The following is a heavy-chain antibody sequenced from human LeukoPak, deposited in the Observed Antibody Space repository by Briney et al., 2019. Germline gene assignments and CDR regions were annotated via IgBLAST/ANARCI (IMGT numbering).Heavy chain of an antibody. Sequence: GGSLRLSCAASGFTFSSYEVKWVRQAPGKGLEWVSYISSSGSTIYYADSVKGRFTISRDNAKNSLYLQMNSLRAEDTAVYYCARMVRGVLDYWGQGTLVTVSS. CDR2: ISSSGSTI. V-gene: IGHV3-48*03. J-gene: IGHJ4*02. D-gene: IGHD3-10*01. CDR3: ARMVRGVLDY. CDR1: GFTFSSYE.